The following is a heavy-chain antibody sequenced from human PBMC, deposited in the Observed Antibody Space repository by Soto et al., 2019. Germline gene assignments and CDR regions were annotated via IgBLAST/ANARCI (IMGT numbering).Heavy chain of an antibody. V-gene: IGHV4-59*08. CDR3: ARLHCDSPNCVPLDP. CDR2: IYYSGTS. J-gene: IGHJ5*02. CDR1: GGSISGDY. D-gene: IGHD2-2*01. Sequence: PSETLSLTCTVSGGSISGDYWSWIRQSPEKGLEWIGYIYYSGTSTYNPSLKSRVTISVDTSKNQLSLKLKSVAAADTAVYYCARLHCDSPNCVPLDPWGQGTLVTVSS.